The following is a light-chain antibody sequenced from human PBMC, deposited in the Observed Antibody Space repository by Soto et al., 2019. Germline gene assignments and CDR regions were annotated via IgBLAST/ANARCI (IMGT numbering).Light chain of an antibody. CDR3: SSYTISSTRV. V-gene: IGLV2-14*03. J-gene: IGLJ2*01. CDR2: DVS. CDR1: SSDVGGYNY. Sequence: QSALTQPASVSGSPGQSITISCTGTSSDVGGYNYVSWYQQHPGRAPKLMIYDVSSRPSGVSDRFSGSKSGNTVSLTISGLQADDEADYYCSSYTISSTRVFGGGTKLTVL.